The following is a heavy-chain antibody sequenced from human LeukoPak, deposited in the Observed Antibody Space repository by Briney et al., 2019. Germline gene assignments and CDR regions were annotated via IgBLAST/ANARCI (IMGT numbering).Heavy chain of an antibody. Sequence: PSETLSLTCAVYGGSFSYYYWSWICQPPGKTLGWIGEINHSGSTNYNPSLKSRVTISVDTSKNQFSLKLSSVTAADTAVYYCAIRKYYDILTGYRKIPTSGFDPWGQGTLVTVSS. V-gene: IGHV4-34*01. D-gene: IGHD3-9*01. CDR2: INHSGST. CDR3: AIRKYYDILTGYRKIPTSGFDP. J-gene: IGHJ5*02. CDR1: GGSFSYYY.